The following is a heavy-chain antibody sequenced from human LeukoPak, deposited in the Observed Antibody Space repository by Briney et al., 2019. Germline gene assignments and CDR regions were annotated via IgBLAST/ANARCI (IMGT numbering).Heavy chain of an antibody. CDR1: GGSISRYF. V-gene: IGHV4-59*01. Sequence: PSETLSLTCSVSGGSISRYFWSWIRQPPGKGLEWIAFIHYSGRTKYNPSLQSRVTISIDTSENNFSLRLTSVTAADTAVYYCARLLDNDSSGDPDTFDMWGQGTVVSASS. CDR2: IHYSGRT. J-gene: IGHJ3*02. D-gene: IGHD3-22*01. CDR3: ARLLDNDSSGDPDTFDM.